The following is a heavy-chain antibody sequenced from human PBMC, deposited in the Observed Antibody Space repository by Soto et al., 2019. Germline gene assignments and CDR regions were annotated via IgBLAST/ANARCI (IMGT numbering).Heavy chain of an antibody. J-gene: IGHJ4*02. Sequence: EVQLLESGGGLVQPGGSLRLSCDASGLTFSVSAMTWVRKAPGKGLEWVSTTGLSGRTTYYGDSAKGRFTVSRDNSKNTLDLKMSRLRAEDTAVYYCATVHNTSRSFNFWGRGTLVTVSS. D-gene: IGHD1-20*01. CDR1: GLTFSVSA. V-gene: IGHV3-23*01. CDR2: TGLSGRTT. CDR3: ATVHNTSRSFNF.